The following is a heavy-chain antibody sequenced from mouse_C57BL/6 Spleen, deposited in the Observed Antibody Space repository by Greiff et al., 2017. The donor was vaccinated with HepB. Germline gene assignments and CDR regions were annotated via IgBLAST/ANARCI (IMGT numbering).Heavy chain of an antibody. CDR3: ARPETAQATDWFAY. J-gene: IGHJ3*01. V-gene: IGHV1-81*01. CDR1: GYTFTSYG. CDR2: IYPRSGNT. D-gene: IGHD3-2*02. Sequence: VQLQQSGAELARPGASVKLSCKASGYTFTSYGISWVKQRTGQGLEWIGEIYPRSGNTYYNEKFKGKAKLTADKSSSTAYMELRSLTSEDSAVYFCARPETAQATDWFAYWGQGTLVTVSA.